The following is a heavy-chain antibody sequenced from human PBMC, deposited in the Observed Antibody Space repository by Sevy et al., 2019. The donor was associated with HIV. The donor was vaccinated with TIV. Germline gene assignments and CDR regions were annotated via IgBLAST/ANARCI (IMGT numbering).Heavy chain of an antibody. CDR3: AKDRKVVLVVYAYHYDAMDI. D-gene: IGHD2-8*02. CDR1: GFTFSNYA. J-gene: IGHJ3*02. Sequence: GGSLRLSCASSGFTFSNYAMHWVRQAPGKGLEWVAVISYDGSNKYYADSVKGRFTISRDNSKNTLYLQMNSLRTEDTAVYYCAKDRKVVLVVYAYHYDAMDIWGQGTMVTVSS. CDR2: ISYDGSNK. V-gene: IGHV3-30-3*02.